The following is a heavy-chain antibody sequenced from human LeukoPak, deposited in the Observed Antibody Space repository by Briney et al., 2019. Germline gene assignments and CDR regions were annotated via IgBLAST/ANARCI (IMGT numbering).Heavy chain of an antibody. V-gene: IGHV3-23*01. Sequence: GGSLRLSCAASGFTFSRYAMSWVRQAPGKGLEWVSAINNDGDNSFYADSVKGRFAISRDNSRNTLYLQMNSLRGEDTAVYYCAQQLGYCSGGSCYFTYWGQGTLVTVSS. CDR3: AQQLGYCSGGSCYFTY. CDR1: GFTFSRYA. J-gene: IGHJ4*02. D-gene: IGHD2-15*01. CDR2: INNDGDNS.